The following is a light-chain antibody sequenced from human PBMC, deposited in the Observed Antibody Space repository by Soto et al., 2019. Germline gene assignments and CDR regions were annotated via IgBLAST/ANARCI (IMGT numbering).Light chain of an antibody. J-gene: IGKJ1*01. CDR2: GAS. CDR1: QSLSDS. V-gene: IGKV3-20*01. Sequence: EIVLTQSPATLSLSPGARAALSCRASQSLSDSLAWYQQKPGQAPRLLISGASSRAADIPDRFSGSGSGTDFTLTINRLEPEDFAVYYCQQYDSSPRTFGQGTKVDIK. CDR3: QQYDSSPRT.